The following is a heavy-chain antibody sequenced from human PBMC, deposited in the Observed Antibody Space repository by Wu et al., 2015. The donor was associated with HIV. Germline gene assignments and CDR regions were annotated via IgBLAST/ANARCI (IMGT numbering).Heavy chain of an antibody. CDR1: GYTFTSYD. CDR2: MNPNSGNT. J-gene: IGHJ4*02. CDR3: ARALISSGRLEFDY. D-gene: IGHD6-19*01. Sequence: QVQLVQSGAEVRKPGASVKVSCKASGYTFTSYDINWVRQATGQGLEWMGWMNPNSGNTGYAQKFQGRVTMTRNTSISTAYMELSSLRSEDTAVYYCARALISSGRLEFDYWGQGTLGHRSPQ. V-gene: IGHV1-8*01.